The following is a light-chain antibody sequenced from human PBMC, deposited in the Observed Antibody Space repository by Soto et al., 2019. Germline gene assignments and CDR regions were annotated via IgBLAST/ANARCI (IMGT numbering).Light chain of an antibody. Sequence: QSVLTQPPSASGTPGQRVTISCSGSSSNIGSNTVYWYQQLPGTAPKLLIYSNSQRPSGVPDRFSGSKSGTSASLAISGLLSEDEADYYCAAWDDSPNGVVFGGGTKVTVL. V-gene: IGLV1-44*01. CDR3: AAWDDSPNGVV. CDR2: SNS. CDR1: SSNIGSNT. J-gene: IGLJ2*01.